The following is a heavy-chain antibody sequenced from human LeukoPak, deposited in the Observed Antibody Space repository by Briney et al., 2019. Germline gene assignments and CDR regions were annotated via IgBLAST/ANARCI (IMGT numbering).Heavy chain of an antibody. Sequence: ASVKVSCRAYGYTLTTYHIKWVRQAPGQRLEWMGWMNPNSGDRGYAQKFQVRVTITTDTSIGTAYMELSSLRSEDSAAYFCAKTTSFTASGYDYWGQGTLVTVSS. V-gene: IGHV1-8*03. D-gene: IGHD1-1*01. CDR1: GYTLTTYH. CDR2: MNPNSGDR. J-gene: IGHJ4*02. CDR3: AKTTSFTASGYDY.